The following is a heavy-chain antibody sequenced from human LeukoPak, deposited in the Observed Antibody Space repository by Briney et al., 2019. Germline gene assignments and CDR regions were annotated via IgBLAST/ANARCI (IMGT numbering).Heavy chain of an antibody. CDR2: INTDGSST. J-gene: IGHJ4*02. V-gene: IGHV3-74*01. Sequence: PGGSLRLSCAASGFTFSSYWMHWVRQAPGKGLVWVSRINTDGSSTSYADSMKGRFTISRDNAKNTLYLQMNSLRAEDTAVYYCARESIHSYGPTVDYWGQGTLVTVSS. CDR1: GFTFSSYW. D-gene: IGHD5-18*01. CDR3: ARESIHSYGPTVDY.